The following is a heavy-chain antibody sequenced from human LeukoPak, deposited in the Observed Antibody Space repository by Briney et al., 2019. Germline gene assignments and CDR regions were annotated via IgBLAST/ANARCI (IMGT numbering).Heavy chain of an antibody. CDR3: AKSTDRYFSSGGGEFDY. CDR2: ISYDGSNK. Sequence: GGSLRLSCAASGFTFSSYGMHWVRQAPGKGLEWVAVISYDGSNKYYADSVKGRFTVSRDNSKNTLYLQMNSLRAEDTAVYYCAKSTDRYFSSGGGEFDYWGQGTLVTVSS. CDR1: GFTFSSYG. J-gene: IGHJ4*02. V-gene: IGHV3-30*18. D-gene: IGHD6-25*01.